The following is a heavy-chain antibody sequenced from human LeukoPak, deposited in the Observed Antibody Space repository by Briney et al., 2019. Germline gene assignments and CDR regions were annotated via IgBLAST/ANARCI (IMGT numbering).Heavy chain of an antibody. Sequence: SETLSLTCTVSGYSISSGYYWGWIRQPPGKGLEWIGRIYHSGSTYYNPSLKSRVTISVDTSKNQFSLKLSSVTAADTAVYYCARGPPMPDYWGQGTLVTVSS. CDR3: ARGPPMPDY. CDR2: IYHSGST. D-gene: IGHD1-14*01. V-gene: IGHV4-38-2*02. CDR1: GYSISSGYY. J-gene: IGHJ4*02.